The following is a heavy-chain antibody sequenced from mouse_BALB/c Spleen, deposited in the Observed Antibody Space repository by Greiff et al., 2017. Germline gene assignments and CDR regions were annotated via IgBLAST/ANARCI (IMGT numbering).Heavy chain of an antibody. CDR2: ISSGSSTI. V-gene: IGHV5-17*02. CDR3: ARDFDY. Sequence: DVHLVESGGGLVQPGGSRKLSCAASGFTFSSFGMHWVRQAPEKGLEWVAYISSGSSTIYYADTVKGRFTISRDNPKNTLFLQMTSLRSEDTAMYYCARDFDYWGQGTTRTVSS. CDR1: GFTFSSFG. J-gene: IGHJ2*01.